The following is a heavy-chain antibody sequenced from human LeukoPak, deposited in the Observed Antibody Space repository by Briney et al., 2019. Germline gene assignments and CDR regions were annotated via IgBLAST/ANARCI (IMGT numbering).Heavy chain of an antibody. CDR1: GFTFDDYG. D-gene: IGHD6-13*01. V-gene: IGHV3-20*04. CDR3: ARGTLKAAATDFDY. Sequence: PGGSLRLSCAASGFTFDDYGMSWVRQGPGKGLEWVSAINWNGGSTGYADSVKGRFTISRDNAKNSLYLQMNSLRAEDTALYYCARGTLKAAATDFDYWGQGTLVTVSS. CDR2: INWNGGST. J-gene: IGHJ4*02.